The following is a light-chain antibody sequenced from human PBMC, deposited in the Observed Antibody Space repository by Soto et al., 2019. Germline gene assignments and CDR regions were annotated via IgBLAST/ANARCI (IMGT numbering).Light chain of an antibody. V-gene: IGKV3-20*01. CDR3: QQYGNSPQT. CDR2: GAS. CDR1: QSVRDN. J-gene: IGKJ1*01. Sequence: EIVMTQSPVTLSVSPGERVTLSCRASQSVRDNLAWYQQRPGQAPRLLISGASSRATGIPNRFSGSGSGTDFTLTISRLEPEDFAVYYCQQYGNSPQTFGQGTKVDIK.